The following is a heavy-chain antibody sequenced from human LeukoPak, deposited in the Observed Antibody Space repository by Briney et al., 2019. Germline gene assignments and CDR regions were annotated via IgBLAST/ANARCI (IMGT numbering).Heavy chain of an antibody. Sequence: SETLSLTCAVYGGSFSGYYWSWIRQPPGKGLEWIGEINHSGSTNYNPSLESRVTISVDTSKNQFSLKLSSVTAADTAVYYCARMDYGPYYYYGMDVWGKGTTVTVSS. D-gene: IGHD4-17*01. CDR1: GGSFSGYY. J-gene: IGHJ6*04. CDR3: ARMDYGPYYYYGMDV. V-gene: IGHV4-34*01. CDR2: INHSGST.